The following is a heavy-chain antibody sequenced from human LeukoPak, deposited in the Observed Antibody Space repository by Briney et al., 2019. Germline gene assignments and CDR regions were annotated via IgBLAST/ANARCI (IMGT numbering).Heavy chain of an antibody. D-gene: IGHD2-15*01. J-gene: IGHJ4*02. CDR2: ISSSSSYI. Sequence: TGGSLRLSCAASGFTFSSYSMNWVRQAPGKGLEWVSSISSSSSYIYYADSVKGRFTISRDNAKNSLYLQMNSRRAEDTAVYYCARDNTYGYCSGGSCSFDYWGQGTLVTVSS. CDR3: ARDNTYGYCSGGSCSFDY. V-gene: IGHV3-21*01. CDR1: GFTFSSYS.